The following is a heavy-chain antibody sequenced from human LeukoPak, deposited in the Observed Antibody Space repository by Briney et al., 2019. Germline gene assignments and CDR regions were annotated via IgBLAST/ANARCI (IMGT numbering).Heavy chain of an antibody. CDR2: ISSSSSYI. Sequence: GGTLRLSCAASGFTFSSYAMNWVRQAPGKGLEWVSSISSSSSYIYYADSVKGRFTISRDNAKNSLYLQMNSLRAEDTAVYYCARDSWEMATITRIFDYWGQGTLVTVSS. V-gene: IGHV3-21*01. D-gene: IGHD5-24*01. CDR1: GFTFSSYA. J-gene: IGHJ4*02. CDR3: ARDSWEMATITRIFDY.